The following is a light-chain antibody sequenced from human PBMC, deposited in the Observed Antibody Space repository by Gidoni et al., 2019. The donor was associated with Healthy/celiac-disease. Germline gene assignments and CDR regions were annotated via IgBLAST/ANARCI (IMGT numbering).Light chain of an antibody. CDR3: QQYGSSPQYT. J-gene: IGKJ2*01. CDR2: GAS. CDR1: QSVSSSY. Sequence: EIVLTQSRGTLSLSPGERATFSCRASQSVSSSYVAWYQQKPGQAPRLRIYGASSRATGIPDRVSGSGSGTDFTLTISRLEPEDFAVYCCQQYGSSPQYTFGEGTKLEIK. V-gene: IGKV3-20*01.